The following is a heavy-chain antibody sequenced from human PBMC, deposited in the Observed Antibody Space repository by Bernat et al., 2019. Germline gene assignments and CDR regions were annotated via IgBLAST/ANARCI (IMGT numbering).Heavy chain of an antibody. V-gene: IGHV1-8*01. J-gene: IGHJ4*02. Sequence: QVQLVQSRAEVKKPGASVKVSCKASGYTFTSYDINWVRQATGQGLEWMGWMNPNSGNTGYAQKFQGRVTMTRNTSISTAYMELSSLRSEDTAVYYCARWGITGTTTGGYFDYWGQGTLVTVSS. CDR2: MNPNSGNT. D-gene: IGHD1-7*01. CDR1: GYTFTSYD. CDR3: ARWGITGTTTGGYFDY.